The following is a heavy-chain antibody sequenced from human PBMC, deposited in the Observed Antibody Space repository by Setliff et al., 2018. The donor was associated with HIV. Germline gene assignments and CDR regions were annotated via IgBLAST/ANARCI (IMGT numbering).Heavy chain of an antibody. CDR3: ARTVVPAAYDY. CDR1: GYSISSGYY. D-gene: IGHD2-2*01. Sequence: KPSETLSLTCTVSGYSISSGYYWGWIRQPPGKGLEWIGSIYHSGSTYYNPSLKSRVTISVDTSKNQFSLKLSSVTAADTAVYYCARTVVPAAYDYWGQGTLVTVS. J-gene: IGHJ4*02. V-gene: IGHV4-38-2*02. CDR2: IYHSGST.